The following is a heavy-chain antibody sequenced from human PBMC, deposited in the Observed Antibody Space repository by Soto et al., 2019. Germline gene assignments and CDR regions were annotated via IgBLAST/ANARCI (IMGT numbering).Heavy chain of an antibody. V-gene: IGHV5-10-1*01. CDR1: GYSFTSYW. Sequence: PGESLKISCKGSGYSFTSYWISWVRQMPGKGLEWMGRIDPSDSYTNYSPSFQGHVTISADKSISTAYLQWSSLKASDTAMYYCAQTAVTTADFDYWGQGTLVTSPQ. CDR2: IDPSDSYT. CDR3: AQTAVTTADFDY. D-gene: IGHD4-4*01. J-gene: IGHJ4*02.